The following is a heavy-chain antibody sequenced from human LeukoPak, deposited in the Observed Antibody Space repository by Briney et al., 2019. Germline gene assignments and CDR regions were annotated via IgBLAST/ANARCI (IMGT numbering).Heavy chain of an antibody. Sequence: GGSLRLSCAASGFTFSSYGMHWVRQAPGKGLEWVAFIRYDGSNKYYADSVKGRFTISRDNSKNTLYLQMNSLRAEDTAVYYCAKIDHCSSTSFFYGAGGDQFDYLGQGTLVTVSS. V-gene: IGHV3-30*02. J-gene: IGHJ4*02. CDR3: AKIDHCSSTSFFYGAGGDQFDY. CDR1: GFTFSSYG. CDR2: IRYDGSNK. D-gene: IGHD2-2*01.